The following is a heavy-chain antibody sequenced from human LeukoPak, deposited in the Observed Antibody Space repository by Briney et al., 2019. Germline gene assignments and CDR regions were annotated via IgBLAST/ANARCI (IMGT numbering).Heavy chain of an antibody. CDR2: INPSGGST. D-gene: IGHD5-18*01. J-gene: IGHJ4*02. V-gene: IGHV1-46*01. Sequence: ASVKVSCKASGYTFTSYYMHWVRQAPGQGLEWMGIINPSGGSTSYAQKFQGRVTMTRDTSTSTVYMELSSLRSEDTAVYYCASGRDRAMARTYYFDYWGQGTLVTVSS. CDR1: GYTFTSYY. CDR3: ASGRDRAMARTYYFDY.